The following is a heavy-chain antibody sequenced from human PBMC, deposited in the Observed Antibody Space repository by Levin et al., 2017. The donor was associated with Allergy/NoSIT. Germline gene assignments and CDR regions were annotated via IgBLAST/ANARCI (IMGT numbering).Heavy chain of an antibody. CDR1: GFTFSSYA. J-gene: IGHJ6*02. D-gene: IGHD4-11*01. Sequence: SCAASGFTFSSYAMSWVRQAPGKGLEWVSAISGSGGSTYYADSVKGRFTISRDNSKNTLYLQMNSLRAEDTAVYYCAKGNAYYYYGMDVWGQGTTVTVSS. V-gene: IGHV3-23*01. CDR3: AKGNAYYYYGMDV. CDR2: ISGSGGST.